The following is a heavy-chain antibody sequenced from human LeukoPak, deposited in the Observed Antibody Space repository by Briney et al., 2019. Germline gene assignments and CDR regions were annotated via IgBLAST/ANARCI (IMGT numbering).Heavy chain of an antibody. CDR3: ARDGTAAGLYFDL. V-gene: IGHV3-7*01. D-gene: IGHD6-13*01. Sequence: GGSLRLSXEVSGFTFTDYWMNWVRQAPGKGPEWVASIRQDGSEKTYVDSVKGRFTISRDNTKNSLSLQLNGLRAEDTAVYYCARDGTAAGLYFDLWGQGTLVTVSS. J-gene: IGHJ4*01. CDR2: IRQDGSEK. CDR1: GFTFTDYW.